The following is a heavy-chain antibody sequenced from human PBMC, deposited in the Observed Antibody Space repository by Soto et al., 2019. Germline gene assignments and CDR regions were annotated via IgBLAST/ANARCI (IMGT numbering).Heavy chain of an antibody. J-gene: IGHJ4*02. CDR2: ISSSSSTI. Sequence: PGGSLRLSCAASGFTFSSYSMNWVRQAPGKGLEWVSYISSSSSTIYYADSVKGRFTISRDNAKNSLYLQMNSLRDEDTAVYYCATDGTVTTPGVLDYWGQGTLVTVSS. CDR1: GFTFSSYS. V-gene: IGHV3-48*02. D-gene: IGHD4-4*01. CDR3: ATDGTVTTPGVLDY.